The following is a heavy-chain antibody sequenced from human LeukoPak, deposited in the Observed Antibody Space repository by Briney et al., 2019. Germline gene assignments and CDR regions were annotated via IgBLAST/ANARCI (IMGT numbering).Heavy chain of an antibody. CDR1: GYSFTNYW. CDR2: IYPGDSAT. D-gene: IGHD3-3*02. V-gene: IGHV5-51*01. CDR3: ARHFGPSIRDLPDY. J-gene: IGHJ4*02. Sequence: GESLKISCKGSGYSFTNYWIGWVRQMPGKGLELMGVIYPGDSATRYSPSFQGQVTISADKSISTAYLQWSSLKASDTAMYYCARHFGPSIRDLPDYWGQGTLVTVSS.